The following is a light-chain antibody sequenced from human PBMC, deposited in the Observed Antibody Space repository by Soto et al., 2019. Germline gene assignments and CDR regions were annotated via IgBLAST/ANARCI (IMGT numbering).Light chain of an antibody. J-gene: IGLJ1*01. CDR1: SSNIGAGYD. Sequence: QSVLTQPPSVSGAPGQRVTISCTGSSSNIGAGYDVHWYQQLPGTAPKLLIYGNSNRPSGVPDRFSGSKSGTSASLAITGLQAEDEADYYCQSHDSSLSGSYVFGTGTKVTFL. V-gene: IGLV1-40*01. CDR3: QSHDSSLSGSYV. CDR2: GNS.